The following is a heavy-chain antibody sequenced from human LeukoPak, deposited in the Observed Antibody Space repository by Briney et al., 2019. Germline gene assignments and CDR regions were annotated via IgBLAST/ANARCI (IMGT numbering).Heavy chain of an antibody. CDR2: INTNTGNP. J-gene: IGHJ6*03. D-gene: IGHD6-13*01. CDR1: GYTFTSYA. Sequence: ASVRVSCKASGYTFTSYAMNWVRQAPGQGLEWMGWINTNTGNPTYAQGFTGRFVFSLDTPVSTAYLQISSLKAEDTAVYYCARDQSSSWSHYYYMDVWGKGATVTVSS. V-gene: IGHV7-4-1*02. CDR3: ARDQSSSWSHYYYMDV.